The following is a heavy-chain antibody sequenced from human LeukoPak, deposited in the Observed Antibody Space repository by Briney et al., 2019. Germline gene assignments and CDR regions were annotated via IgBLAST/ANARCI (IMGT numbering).Heavy chain of an antibody. CDR2: ISSSGSTI. V-gene: IGHV3-48*03. Sequence: GGSLRLSCAASGFTFSSYEMNWVRQAPGKGLEWVSYISSSGSTIYYADSVKGRFTISRDNAKNSLYLQMNSLRAEDTAVYYCARSSFHYYDSSGPFDYWGQGTLVTVSS. CDR3: ARSSFHYYDSSGPFDY. J-gene: IGHJ4*02. CDR1: GFTFSSYE. D-gene: IGHD3-22*01.